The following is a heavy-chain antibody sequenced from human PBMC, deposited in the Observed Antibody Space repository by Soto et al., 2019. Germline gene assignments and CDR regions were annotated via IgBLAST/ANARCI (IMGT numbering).Heavy chain of an antibody. D-gene: IGHD6-19*01. Sequence: GASVKVSCKASGGTFSSYAISWVRQAPGQGLEWMGGIIPIFGTANYAQKFQGRVTITADESTSTAYMELSSLRSEDTAVYYCARDQVRGIAVAGTGYFDYWRQGTLVTVSS. CDR2: IIPIFGTA. CDR1: GGTFSSYA. V-gene: IGHV1-69*13. CDR3: ARDQVRGIAVAGTGYFDY. J-gene: IGHJ4*02.